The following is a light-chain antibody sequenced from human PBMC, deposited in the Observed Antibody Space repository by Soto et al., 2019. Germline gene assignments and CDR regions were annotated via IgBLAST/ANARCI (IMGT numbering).Light chain of an antibody. CDR1: ASVPNF. V-gene: IGKV3-11*01. J-gene: IGKJ5*01. CDR3: QQRNTWPPVT. Sequence: IVLTQSPATLSLSPGERATLSCRASASVPNFVAWYQQKPGQAPRLLIYGAFNRATGIPARFSGSGSGTDFTLTINSLEPDDSAIYYCQQRNTWPPVTFGQGTRLEIK. CDR2: GAF.